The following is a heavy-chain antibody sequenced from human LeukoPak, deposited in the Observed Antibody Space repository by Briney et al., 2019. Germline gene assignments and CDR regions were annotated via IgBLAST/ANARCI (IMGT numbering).Heavy chain of an antibody. Sequence: GGSLRLSCAASRFTFSSSWMHWVRQAPGKGLVWVSGISWNSGSIGYADSVKGRFTISRDNAKNSLYLQMNSLRAEDTALYYCAKDIVSVDSYGLGPDAFDIWGQGTMVTVSS. J-gene: IGHJ3*02. D-gene: IGHD5-18*01. V-gene: IGHV3-9*01. CDR3: AKDIVSVDSYGLGPDAFDI. CDR2: ISWNSGSI. CDR1: RFTFSSSW.